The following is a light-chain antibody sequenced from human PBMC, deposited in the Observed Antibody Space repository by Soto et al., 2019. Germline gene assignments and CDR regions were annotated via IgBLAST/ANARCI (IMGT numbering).Light chain of an antibody. CDR1: SSDVGGYNR. CDR3: SSYAGSNNWGV. J-gene: IGLJ3*02. V-gene: IGLV2-8*01. CDR2: EVT. Sequence: QSALTQPRSVSGSPGQSVTISCTGSSSDVGGYNRVSWYQQHPGKAPKLMIYEVTKRPSGVPDRFSGSKSGNTASLTVSGLQAEDEADYYCSSYAGSNNWGVFGGGTQLTVL.